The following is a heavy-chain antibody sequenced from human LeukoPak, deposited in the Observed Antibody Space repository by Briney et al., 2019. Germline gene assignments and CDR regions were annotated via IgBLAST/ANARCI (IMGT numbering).Heavy chain of an antibody. Sequence: PGGSLRLSCAASGFTFSSYDMHWVRQATGKGLEWVSAIGTAGDTYYPGSVKGRFTISRENAKNSLYLQMNSLRADDTAVYYCAKARVVAVAAEIDSWGQGTQVTVSS. CDR3: AKARVVAVAAEIDS. D-gene: IGHD2-15*01. CDR2: IGTAGDT. J-gene: IGHJ4*02. V-gene: IGHV3-13*01. CDR1: GFTFSSYD.